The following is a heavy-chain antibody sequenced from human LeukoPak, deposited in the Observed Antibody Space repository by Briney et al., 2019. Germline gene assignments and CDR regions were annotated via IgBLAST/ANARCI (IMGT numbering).Heavy chain of an antibody. CDR2: ISSSGSTI. Sequence: GGSLRLSCAASGFTFSSYEMNWVRQAPGKGLEWVSYISSSGSTIYYADSVKGRFTISRDNAKNSLYLQMNSLRAEDTAVYYCTASARRDGYNYYWGQGTLVTVSS. CDR1: GFTFSSYE. CDR3: TASARRDGYNYY. D-gene: IGHD5-24*01. V-gene: IGHV3-48*03. J-gene: IGHJ4*02.